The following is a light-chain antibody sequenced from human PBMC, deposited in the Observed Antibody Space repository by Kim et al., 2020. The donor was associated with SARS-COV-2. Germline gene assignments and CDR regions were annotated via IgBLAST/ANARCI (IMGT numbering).Light chain of an antibody. CDR3: QQYGGSGPCT. CDR2: GGS. Sequence: PGGRAHLSWRARQNINSKYLAWYQEKPGQAPRLLMYGGSSRATGIPDRFSGVGSGTDFTLTISRLEPEDFAVYYCQQYGGSGPCTFGQGTKLEI. V-gene: IGKV3-20*01. J-gene: IGKJ2*02. CDR1: QNINSKY.